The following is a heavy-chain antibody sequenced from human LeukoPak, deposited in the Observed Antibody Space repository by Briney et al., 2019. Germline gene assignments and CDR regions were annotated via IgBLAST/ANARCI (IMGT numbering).Heavy chain of an antibody. Sequence: PSETLSLTCTVSGGSISIYYWSWVRQPPGNGLEWIGYIYYSGSTNYNPSLKSRVTISVDTSKNQFSLKLSSVTAADTAVYYCARSIAAGGSLDNWFDPWGQGTLVTVSS. CDR2: IYYSGST. D-gene: IGHD6-13*01. J-gene: IGHJ5*02. CDR3: ARSIAAGGSLDNWFDP. CDR1: GGSISIYY. V-gene: IGHV4-59*01.